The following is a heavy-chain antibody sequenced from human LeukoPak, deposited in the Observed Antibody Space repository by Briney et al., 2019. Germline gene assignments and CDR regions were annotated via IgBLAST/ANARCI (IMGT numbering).Heavy chain of an antibody. CDR1: GFTVSSNE. D-gene: IGHD5-18*01. J-gene: IGHJ4*02. CDR3: KKPPIQLWFKILVY. CDR2: ISGGST. V-gene: IGHV3-38-3*01. Sequence: GGSLRLSCAASGFTVSSNEMSWVGQAPGKGLEWVSSISGGSTYYADSRKGRFTISRDNSKNTLYLQMNSLRAEDTAVYYCKKPPIQLWFKILVYWREGTLVTVSS.